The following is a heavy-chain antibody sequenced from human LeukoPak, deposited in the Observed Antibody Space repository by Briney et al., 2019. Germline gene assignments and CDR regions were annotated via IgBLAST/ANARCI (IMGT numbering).Heavy chain of an antibody. D-gene: IGHD3-10*01. J-gene: IGHJ5*02. CDR3: ARAEVRGVIITSWFDP. V-gene: IGHV1-69*01. CDR1: GGTFSSYA. Sequence: SVKVSCKASGGTFSSYAISWVRQHPGQGLEWMGGIIPIFGTANYAQKFQGRVTITADESTNTAYMELSSLRSEDTAVYYCARAEVRGVIITSWFDPWGQGTLVTVSS. CDR2: IIPIFGTA.